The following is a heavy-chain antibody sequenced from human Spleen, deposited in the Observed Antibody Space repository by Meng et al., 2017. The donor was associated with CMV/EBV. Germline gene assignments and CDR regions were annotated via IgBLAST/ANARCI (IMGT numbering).Heavy chain of an antibody. CDR1: GFSFSDYY. J-gene: IGHJ6*02. CDR2: ISTSGSTI. V-gene: IGHV3-11*01. Sequence: GESLKISCAASGFSFSDYYMTWIRQAPGKGLEWVSYISTSGSTIYYADSVNGRFTISRDNAKSSLYLQMNSLRAEDTAMYFCARELREGTGYYYYYGMDVWGQGTTVTVSS. D-gene: IGHD3-10*01. CDR3: ARELREGTGYYYYYGMDV.